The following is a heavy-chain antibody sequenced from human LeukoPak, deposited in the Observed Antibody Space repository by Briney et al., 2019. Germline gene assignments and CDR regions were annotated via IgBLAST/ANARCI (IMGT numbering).Heavy chain of an antibody. V-gene: IGHV3-74*01. CDR1: GFTFSYYW. CDR2: INRDGSST. J-gene: IGHJ3*01. D-gene: IGHD5-24*01. Sequence: GGSLRLSCAASGFTFSYYWMHWVRQAPGKGLVWVSRINRDGSSTSYADFVEGRFTISRGNAKNTLYLQMHSLRAEDTAVYYCAREVEMVSDAFDVWGQGTMVSVFS. CDR3: AREVEMVSDAFDV.